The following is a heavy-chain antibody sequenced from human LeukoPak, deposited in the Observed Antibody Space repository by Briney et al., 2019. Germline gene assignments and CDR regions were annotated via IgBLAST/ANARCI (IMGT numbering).Heavy chain of an antibody. CDR1: GFTFSSYA. J-gene: IGHJ3*02. CDR3: ARSQWELGIGAFDI. V-gene: IGHV3-30-3*01. Sequence: SGGSLRLSCAASGFTFSSYAMHWVRQAPGKGLEGVAVISYDGSNKYYADSVKGRFTISRDNSKNTLYLQMNGLRAEDTAVYYCARSQWELGIGAFDIWGQGTMVTVSS. D-gene: IGHD1-26*01. CDR2: ISYDGSNK.